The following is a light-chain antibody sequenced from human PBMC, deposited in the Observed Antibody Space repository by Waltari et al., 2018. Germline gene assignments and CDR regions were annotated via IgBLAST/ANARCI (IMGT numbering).Light chain of an antibody. V-gene: IGLV2-23*02. CDR3: CSYAGSSTYV. Sequence: QSALTQPASVSGSPGQSITISCTGTSSDVGGYNSVSWYQQHPGHAPKLMIYDVSKRPSGVSNRFSGSKSGNTASLTISGLQAEDEADYYCCSYAGSSTYVFGTGTKVTVL. J-gene: IGLJ1*01. CDR1: SSDVGGYNS. CDR2: DVS.